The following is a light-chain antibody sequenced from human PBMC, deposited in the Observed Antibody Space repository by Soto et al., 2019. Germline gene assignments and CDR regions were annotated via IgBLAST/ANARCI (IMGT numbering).Light chain of an antibody. Sequence: AIRMTQSPSSFAASTGDRVTITCRASQGISSYLAWYQQKPGKAPKLLIYAASTLQSGVPSRFSGSGSGTDFTLTISCLQSEDFATYYSQQYYSFPFTLGPGTQVDIK. J-gene: IGKJ3*01. CDR2: AAS. V-gene: IGKV1-8*01. CDR1: QGISSY. CDR3: QQYYSFPFT.